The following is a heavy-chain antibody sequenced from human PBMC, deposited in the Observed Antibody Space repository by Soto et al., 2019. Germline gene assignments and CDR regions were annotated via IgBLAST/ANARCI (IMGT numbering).Heavy chain of an antibody. CDR3: ARLPPPTYCSGSTCSGY. CDR1: GYSFTNYW. CDR2: IDPDDSYT. V-gene: IGHV5-10-1*01. Sequence: GESLKISCKGSGYSFTNYWINWVRQMPGKGLEWMGRIDPDDSYTNYSPSFQGHVTISVDKSISTAYLQWSSLQASDTAIYYCARLPPPTYCSGSTCSGYWGQGTLVTVSS. D-gene: IGHD2-15*01. J-gene: IGHJ4*02.